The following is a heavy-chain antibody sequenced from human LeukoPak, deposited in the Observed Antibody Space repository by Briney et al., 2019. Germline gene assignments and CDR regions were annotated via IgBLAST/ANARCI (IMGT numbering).Heavy chain of an antibody. CDR1: GFTFSSYW. CDR3: AREVLGTASAFDY. J-gene: IGHJ4*02. D-gene: IGHD1-1*01. CDR2: INHNGNVN. V-gene: IGHV3-7*03. Sequence: GGSLRLSCAASGFTFSSYWMNWARQAPGKGLEWVASINHNGNVNYYVDSVKGRFTISRDNAKNSLYLQMSNLRAEDTAVYYCAREVLGTASAFDYWGQGTPVTVSS.